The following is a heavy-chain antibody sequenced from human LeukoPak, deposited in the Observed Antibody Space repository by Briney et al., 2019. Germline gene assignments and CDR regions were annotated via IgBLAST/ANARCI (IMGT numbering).Heavy chain of an antibody. Sequence: SVKVSCKASGGTFSSCAISWVRQAPGQGLEWMGRIIPILGIANYAQKFQGRVTMTRDTSTSTVYMELSSLRSEDTAVYYCARVGVDCSGGSCYLFWFDPWGREPWSPSPQ. CDR1: GGTFSSCA. D-gene: IGHD2-15*01. CDR2: IIPILGIA. V-gene: IGHV1-69*04. CDR3: ARVGVDCSGGSCYLFWFDP. J-gene: IGHJ5*02.